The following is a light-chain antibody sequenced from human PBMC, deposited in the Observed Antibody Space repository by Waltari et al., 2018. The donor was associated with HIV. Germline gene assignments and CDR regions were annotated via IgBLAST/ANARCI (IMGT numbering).Light chain of an antibody. CDR1: QSVSSN. V-gene: IGKV3-15*01. CDR2: GAS. J-gene: IGKJ1*01. CDR3: QQYNNWPLT. Sequence: EIVMTHFPATLSVSPGERATLSCRASQSVSSNLAWYQQKPGQAPRLLIYGASTRATGIPARFSGSGSGTEFTLTISSLQSEDFAVYHCQQYNNWPLTFGQGAKVEFK.